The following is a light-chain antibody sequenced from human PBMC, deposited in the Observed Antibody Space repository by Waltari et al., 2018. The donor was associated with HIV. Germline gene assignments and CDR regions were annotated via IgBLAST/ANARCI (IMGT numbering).Light chain of an antibody. V-gene: IGLV2-14*01. J-gene: IGLJ2*01. CDR2: EDN. Sequence: QSALTQPASVSGSPGQSITIPCTGASSDIGNYNDVSWYQHHPGIAPKLIIYEDNNRPSGVSNRFSGSKSGKTASLTISGLQAEDESDYYCSSYTDSSVIFGGGTKVTVL. CDR3: SSYTDSSVI. CDR1: SSDIGNYND.